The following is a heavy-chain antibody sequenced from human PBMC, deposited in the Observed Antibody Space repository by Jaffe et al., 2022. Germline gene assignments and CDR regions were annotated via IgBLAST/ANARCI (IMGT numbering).Heavy chain of an antibody. V-gene: IGHV3-30*02. D-gene: IGHD4-17*01. CDR2: IRYDGSNK. CDR1: GFTFSSYG. CDR3: AKTLRSSGLEYFQH. Sequence: QVQLVESGGGVVQPGGSLRLSCAASGFTFSSYGMHWVRQAPGKGLEWVAFIRYDGSNKYYADSVKGRFTISRDNSKNTLYLQMNSLRAEDTAVYYCAKTLRSSGLEYFQHWGQGTLVTVSS. J-gene: IGHJ1*01.